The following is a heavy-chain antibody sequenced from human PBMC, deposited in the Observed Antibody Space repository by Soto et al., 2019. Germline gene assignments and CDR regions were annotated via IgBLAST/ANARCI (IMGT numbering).Heavy chain of an antibody. CDR1: GFTFSSYG. V-gene: IGHV3-30*18. J-gene: IGHJ6*02. D-gene: IGHD3-9*01. Sequence: QVQLVESGGGVVQPGRSLRLSCAASGFTFSSYGMHWVRQAPGKGLEWVAVISYDGSNKYYADSVKGRFTISRNNSKNTLYLQMNSLRAEDTAVYYCAKGERLVTYYYYYGMDVWGQGTTVTVSS. CDR3: AKGERLVTYYYYYGMDV. CDR2: ISYDGSNK.